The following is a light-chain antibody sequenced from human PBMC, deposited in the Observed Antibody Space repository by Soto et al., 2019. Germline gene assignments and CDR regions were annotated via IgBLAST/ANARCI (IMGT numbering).Light chain of an antibody. Sequence: DIQMTQSPSSLSASVGDRVTITCQASQDIGNYFNWYQQKPGKAPKLVIYEAFHLPTGVPSRFRGSRSVKDFAFTISSLQPEDLASYYCHHFNAFGQGTNLEIK. CDR3: HHFNA. CDR1: QDIGNY. V-gene: IGKV1-33*01. CDR2: EAF. J-gene: IGKJ2*01.